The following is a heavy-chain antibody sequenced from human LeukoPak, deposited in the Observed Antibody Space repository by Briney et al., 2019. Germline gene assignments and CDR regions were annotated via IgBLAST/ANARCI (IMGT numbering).Heavy chain of an antibody. J-gene: IGHJ4*02. CDR2: IYYSGST. D-gene: IGHD1-26*01. CDR3: ARLIELVGATYYFDY. Sequence: SETLSLTCTVSGGSISSYYWSWIRQPPGKGLEWIGYIYYSGSTNYNPSLKSRVTISVDTSKNQFSLKLSSVTAADTAVYYCARLIELVGATYYFDYWGQGTLVTVSS. CDR1: GGSISSYY. V-gene: IGHV4-59*08.